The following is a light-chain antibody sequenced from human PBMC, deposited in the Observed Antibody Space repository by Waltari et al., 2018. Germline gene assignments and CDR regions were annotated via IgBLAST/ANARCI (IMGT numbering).Light chain of an antibody. CDR1: QSVLYSSNNKNY. V-gene: IGKV4-1*01. CDR3: QQCSTPLT. Sequence: DIVMTQSPDSLAVSLGERATINCKSSQSVLYSSNNKNYLAWYQQKPGQPPKLLIYWASTRESGVPDRFSGSGSGTDFTLTISSLQAEDVAVYYCQQCSTPLTFGGGTKVEIK. CDR2: WAS. J-gene: IGKJ4*01.